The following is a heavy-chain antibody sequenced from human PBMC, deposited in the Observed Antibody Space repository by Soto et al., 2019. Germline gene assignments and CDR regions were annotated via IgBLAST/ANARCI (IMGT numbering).Heavy chain of an antibody. CDR2: ISAFNGNT. CDR1: GYSFTNYG. V-gene: IGHV1-18*01. CDR3: ARDRGVAPPVAGNTHYYYYMDV. J-gene: IGHJ6*03. Sequence: QDQLLQSGAEVKKPGASVTVSCKASGYSFTNYGITWVRQAPGQGLEWMGWISAFNGNTHYAQKLQGRVTMPTDASTSTAYMGLRSLRSDDTAVYYCARDRGVAPPVAGNTHYYYYMDVWGKGTTVTVSS. D-gene: IGHD6-19*01.